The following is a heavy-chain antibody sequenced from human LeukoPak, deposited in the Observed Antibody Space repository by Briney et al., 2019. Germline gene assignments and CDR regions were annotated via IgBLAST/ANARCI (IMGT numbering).Heavy chain of an antibody. Sequence: PGGSLRLSCAASGFTVSSNYMSWVRQAPGKRLEWVSSISSSSSYIYYADSVKGRFTISRDNAKNSLYLQMNSLRAEDTAVYYCAKETNYDILTGYEDYFDYWGQGTLVTVSS. CDR2: ISSSSSYI. CDR3: AKETNYDILTGYEDYFDY. D-gene: IGHD3-9*01. CDR1: GFTVSSNY. V-gene: IGHV3-21*04. J-gene: IGHJ4*02.